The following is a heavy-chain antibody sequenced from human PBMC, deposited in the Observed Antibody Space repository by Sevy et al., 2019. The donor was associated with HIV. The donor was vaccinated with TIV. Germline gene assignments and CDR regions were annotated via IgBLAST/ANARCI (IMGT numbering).Heavy chain of an antibody. Sequence: GGSLRLSCAASGFTFSRYAMHWVRQAPGKGLEWVAVISYDGNSKYYADSVKGRFTISRDNSRSTLSLQMNSLRAEDTAVYYCARDLDTAMVDYYYYGMDVWGQGTTVTVSS. CDR1: GFTFSRYA. CDR2: ISYDGNSK. V-gene: IGHV3-30-3*01. CDR3: ARDLDTAMVDYYYYGMDV. J-gene: IGHJ6*02. D-gene: IGHD5-18*01.